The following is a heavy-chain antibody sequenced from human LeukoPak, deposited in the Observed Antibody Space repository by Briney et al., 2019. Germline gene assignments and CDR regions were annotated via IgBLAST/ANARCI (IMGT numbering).Heavy chain of an antibody. J-gene: IGHJ4*02. CDR3: VRLVGGDIDY. CDR2: IYYSGST. V-gene: IGHV4-59*12. CDR1: GGSISSYY. Sequence: SETLSLTCTVSGGSISSYYWSWIRQPPGKGLEWIGYIYYSGSTNYNPSLKSRVTISVDTSKNQFSLQLNSVTPEDTAVYYCVRLVGGDIDYWGQGTLVTVSS. D-gene: IGHD5-12*01.